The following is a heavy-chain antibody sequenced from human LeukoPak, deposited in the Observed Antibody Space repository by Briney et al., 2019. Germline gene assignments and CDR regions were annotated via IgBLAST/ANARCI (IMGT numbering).Heavy chain of an antibody. CDR2: ISSSSGTI. CDR3: AKDGSSWYDFFDP. V-gene: IGHV3-48*04. CDR1: GFTFSSYS. D-gene: IGHD6-13*01. Sequence: PGGSLRLSCAASGFTFSSYSMNWVRQAPGKGLEWVSYISSSSGTIYYADSVKGRFTISRDNAKNSLYLQMNSLRAEDTAVYYCAKDGSSWYDFFDPWGQGTLVTVSS. J-gene: IGHJ5*02.